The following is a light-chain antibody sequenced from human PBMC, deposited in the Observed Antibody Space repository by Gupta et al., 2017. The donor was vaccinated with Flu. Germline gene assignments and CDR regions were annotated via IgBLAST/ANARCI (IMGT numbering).Light chain of an antibody. CDR3: QQYGRAPRS. V-gene: IGKV3-20*01. CDR2: DAS. J-gene: IGKJ5*01. Sequence: EIVLTQSPGTLSLSPGQRATLSCRASQSISSSDLAWYQQKPGQAPRLLMFDASSRATGIPDRFSGSGSATDFTLTISRLEPEDFAVYYCQQYGRAPRSFGQGTRLDIE. CDR1: QSISSSD.